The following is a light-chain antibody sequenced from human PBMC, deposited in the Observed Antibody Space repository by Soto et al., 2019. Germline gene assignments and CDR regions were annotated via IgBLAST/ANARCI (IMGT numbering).Light chain of an antibody. CDR1: QDITNY. J-gene: IGKJ4*01. V-gene: IGKV1-33*01. CDR2: DAA. Sequence: DIQLTQSPPSLSASVGDGVTITCQASQDITNYLNWYQHKSGKSPKLLIFDAANLEAGVPSRFSGRGTGTQFSFTISSLQPEDVATYYCPQYETRPLTFGGGTKVE. CDR3: PQYETRPLT.